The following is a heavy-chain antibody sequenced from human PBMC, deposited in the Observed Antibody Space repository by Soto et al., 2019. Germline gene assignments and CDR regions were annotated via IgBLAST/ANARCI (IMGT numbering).Heavy chain of an antibody. CDR1: GGSISSGGYY. Sequence: QVQLQESGPGLVKPSQTLSLPCTVSGGSISSGGYYWSWIRQHPGKGLEWIGYIYYRGSTYYNPSLKSRVTIPVDTSKNQFSQKLSSVTAVDTAVYYCARVPKLATSGAYFDYWGQGTLVTVSS. J-gene: IGHJ4*02. CDR2: IYYRGST. V-gene: IGHV4-31*03. D-gene: IGHD5-12*01. CDR3: ARVPKLATSGAYFDY.